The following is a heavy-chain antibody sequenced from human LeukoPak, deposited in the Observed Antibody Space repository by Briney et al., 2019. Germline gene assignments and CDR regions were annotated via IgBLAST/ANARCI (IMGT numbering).Heavy chain of an antibody. Sequence: GSSVKVSCKASGGTFSSYAISWVRQAPGQGLEWMGWINPNSGGTNYAQKFQGRVTMTRDTSISTAYMELSRLRSDDTAVYYCAREIAAAGQFDYWGQGTLVTVSS. V-gene: IGHV1-2*02. D-gene: IGHD6-13*01. J-gene: IGHJ4*02. CDR1: GGTFSSYA. CDR3: AREIAAAGQFDY. CDR2: INPNSGGT.